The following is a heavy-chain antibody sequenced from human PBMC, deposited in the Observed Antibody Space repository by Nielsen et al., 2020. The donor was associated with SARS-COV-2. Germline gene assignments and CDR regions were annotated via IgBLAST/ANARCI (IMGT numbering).Heavy chain of an antibody. D-gene: IGHD3-3*01. Sequence: GESLKISCAASGFTFSDYYMSWIRQAPGKGLEWVSFISGSRTYKNYADSVKGRFTISRDNSKNTVYLQMNSLRAEDTAVYHCAKDVWSGAHQIGPDYWGQGTLVTVSS. J-gene: IGHJ4*02. V-gene: IGHV3-11*06. CDR2: ISGSRTYK. CDR1: GFTFSDYY. CDR3: AKDVWSGAHQIGPDY.